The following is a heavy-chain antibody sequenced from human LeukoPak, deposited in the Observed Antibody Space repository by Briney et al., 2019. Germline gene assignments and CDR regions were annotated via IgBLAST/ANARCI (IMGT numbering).Heavy chain of an antibody. CDR3: ARARPTVTTHFDY. CDR2: IYYSGST. V-gene: IGHV4-31*03. J-gene: IGHJ4*02. D-gene: IGHD4-17*01. Sequence: PSQTLSLTCTVSGGSISSGGHYWSWIRQHPGKGLEWIGYIYYSGSTYYNPSLKSRVTISVDTSKNQFSLKLSSVTAADTAVYYCARARPTVTTHFDYWGQGTLVTVSS. CDR1: GGSISSGGHY.